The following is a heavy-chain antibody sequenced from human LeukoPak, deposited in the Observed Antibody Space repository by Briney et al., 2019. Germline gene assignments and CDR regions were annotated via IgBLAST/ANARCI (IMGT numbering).Heavy chain of an antibody. CDR1: GSTFNGYW. J-gene: IGHJ4*02. V-gene: IGHV3-7*01. CDR3: AREWYDYGGDSEGY. D-gene: IGHD4-23*01. CDR2: IKEDGRQT. Sequence: GGSLRLSCVGSGSTFNGYWLTWVRQAPGRGLEWVASIKEDGRQTHYVDSVKGRFIISRDNSKKSLYLQMNSLRIEDTAVYYCAREWYDYGGDSEGYWGQGTLVTVSS.